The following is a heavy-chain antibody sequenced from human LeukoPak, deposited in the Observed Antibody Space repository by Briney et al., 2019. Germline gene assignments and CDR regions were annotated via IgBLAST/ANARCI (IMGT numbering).Heavy chain of an antibody. CDR2: IYSGGST. CDR3: ARYSGYGLGFDY. CDR1: GFTVSSNY. V-gene: IGHV3-53*01. D-gene: IGHD5-12*01. J-gene: IGHJ4*02. Sequence: HPGGSLRLFCAASGFTVSSNYMSWVRQAPGKGLEWVSVIYSGGSTYYADSVKGRFTISGDNSKNTLYLQMNSLRAEDTAVYYCARYSGYGLGFDYWGQGTLVTVSS.